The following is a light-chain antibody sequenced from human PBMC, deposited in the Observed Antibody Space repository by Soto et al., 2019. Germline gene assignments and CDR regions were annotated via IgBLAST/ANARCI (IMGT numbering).Light chain of an antibody. CDR2: DAS. Sequence: EIVLTQSPATLSLSPGERATLSCRASQSVSSSLAWCQQKPGQAPRLLIYDASNRATGIPARFSGSGSGTDFTLTISSLEPEDFAVYYCQQRSNWLFGQGTRLEIK. V-gene: IGKV3-11*01. CDR3: QQRSNWL. J-gene: IGKJ5*01. CDR1: QSVSSS.